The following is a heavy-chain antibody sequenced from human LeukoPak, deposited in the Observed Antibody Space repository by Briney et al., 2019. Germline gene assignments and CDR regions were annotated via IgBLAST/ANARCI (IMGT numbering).Heavy chain of an antibody. D-gene: IGHD6-13*01. CDR1: GVSISSGSNY. CDR3: ARRGEAAAKGGRYFDQ. V-gene: IGHV4-39*01. CDR2: IYSSGST. J-gene: IGHJ4*02. Sequence: PSETLSLTCSVSGVSISSGSNYWGWIRQPPGKTLEWIGSIYSSGSTYYNPSLKSRVIILFDTAKNHFSLNLSSVTAADTAVYFCARRGEAAAKGGRYFDQWGQGTLVTVSS.